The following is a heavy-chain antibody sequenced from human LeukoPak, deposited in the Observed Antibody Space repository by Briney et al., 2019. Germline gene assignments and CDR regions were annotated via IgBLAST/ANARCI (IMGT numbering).Heavy chain of an antibody. D-gene: IGHD6-19*01. Sequence: GGSLRLSCAVSGFTVTNDYMNWVRQAPGKGLEWVSIIYSGGSTYYADSVKGRFTISRDSSNNTLFLQMTNLRAEDSGLYYCATDVRSSPLGFWGHGTLVTVSS. CDR3: ATDVRSSPLGF. CDR2: IYSGGST. V-gene: IGHV3-66*01. J-gene: IGHJ4*01. CDR1: GFTVTNDY.